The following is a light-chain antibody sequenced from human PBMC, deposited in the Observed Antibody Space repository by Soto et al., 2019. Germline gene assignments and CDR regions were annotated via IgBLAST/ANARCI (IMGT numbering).Light chain of an antibody. CDR1: SSDVGAYNF. CDR2: KVN. Sequence: QSALTPPASVSGSPGQSITISCTGTSSDVGAYNFVSWYQQYPGKAPKVMIYKVNNRPSGVSNGFSGSKSGNTASLTISGLQAEDEADYYCSSFSRSSTYVFGSGTNRTVL. CDR3: SSFSRSSTYV. V-gene: IGLV2-14*01. J-gene: IGLJ1*01.